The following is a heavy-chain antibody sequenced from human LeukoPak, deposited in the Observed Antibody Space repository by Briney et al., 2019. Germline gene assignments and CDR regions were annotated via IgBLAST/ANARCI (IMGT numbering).Heavy chain of an antibody. CDR1: GFTFSSYD. CDR2: ISSRSTSI. V-gene: IGHV3-21*01. Sequence: GGSLRLSCAASGFTFSSYDMNRVRQAPGKGKEWVSSISSRSTSIYYADSVKGRFTISRDNAKSSLYLQMNSLRAEDTAVYWCARDYIAYDPLDYWGQGTLVTVSS. D-gene: IGHD3-3*01. J-gene: IGHJ4*02. CDR3: ARDYIAYDPLDY.